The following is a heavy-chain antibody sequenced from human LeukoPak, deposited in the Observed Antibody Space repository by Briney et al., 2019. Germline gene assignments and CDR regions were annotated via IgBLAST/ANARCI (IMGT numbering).Heavy chain of an antibody. CDR1: GFTFSSYS. J-gene: IGHJ4*02. CDR2: IYHSGST. V-gene: IGHV4-30-2*01. D-gene: IGHD1-20*01. Sequence: LRLSCAASGFTFSSYSMNWIRQPPGKGLEWIGYIYHSGSTYYNPSLKSRVTISVDRSKNQFSLKLSSVTAADTAVYYCAGITGTTIGYWGQGTLVTVSS. CDR3: AGITGTTIGY.